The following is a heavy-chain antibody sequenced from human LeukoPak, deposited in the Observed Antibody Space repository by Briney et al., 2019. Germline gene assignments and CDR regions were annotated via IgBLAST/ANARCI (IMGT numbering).Heavy chain of an antibody. V-gene: IGHV4-59*08. Sequence: PSETLSLTCTVSGGSISSYYWSWIRQPPGKGLEWIGYIYYSGSTNYNPSLKSRVTISVDTSKNQFSLKLSSVTAADTAVYYCARRGGYYSRYYCYYMDVRGKGTTVTVSS. CDR1: GGSISSYY. J-gene: IGHJ6*03. CDR2: IYYSGST. CDR3: ARRGGYYSRYYCYYMDV. D-gene: IGHD3-22*01.